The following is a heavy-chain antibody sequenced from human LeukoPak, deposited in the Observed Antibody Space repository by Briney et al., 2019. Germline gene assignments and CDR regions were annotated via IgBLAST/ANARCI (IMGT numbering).Heavy chain of an antibody. CDR2: IDPSDSYT. V-gene: IGHV5-10-1*01. D-gene: IGHD6-6*01. J-gene: IGHJ4*02. Sequence: GESLKISCKASGYSFTTSWISWVRQMPGKGLEYMGRIDPSDSYTNYSPSFQGHVTVSADKSISTAYLQWSSLKASDTAMYYCASSGTYSSSSSPGTFWGQGTLVTVSS. CDR1: GYSFTTSW. CDR3: ASSGTYSSSSSPGTF.